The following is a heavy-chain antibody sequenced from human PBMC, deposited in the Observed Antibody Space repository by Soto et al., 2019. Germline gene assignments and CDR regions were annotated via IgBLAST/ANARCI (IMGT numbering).Heavy chain of an antibody. D-gene: IGHD3-10*02. CDR3: ASMIGDPVLSFDS. CDR2: IFYSGST. J-gene: IGHJ5*01. V-gene: IGHV4-59*01. Sequence: QVQLQESGPGLVKPSETLSLTCTVSGGSISSYYWSWIRQPPGKGLEWIGFIFYSGSTSYNPSLKSRVTISIDTSESQFSLKLNSVTAADTAVYYWASMIGDPVLSFDSWGQGTLVAVSS. CDR1: GGSISSYY.